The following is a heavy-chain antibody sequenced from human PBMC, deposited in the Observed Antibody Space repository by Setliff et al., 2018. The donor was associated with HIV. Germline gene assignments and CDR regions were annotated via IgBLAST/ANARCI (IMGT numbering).Heavy chain of an antibody. J-gene: IGHJ3*02. CDR2: INPTGGST. V-gene: IGHV1-46*01. CDR1: RYTFTDYY. CDR3: ASAGAWQRNALDI. D-gene: IGHD5-12*01. Sequence: ASVKVSCKASRYTFTDYYMHWVRQAPGQGLEWMGVINPTGGSTRNTQKFQGRVAMTRDTSTSTVYMELSSLRSEDTAVYYCASAGAWQRNALDIWGQGTMVTVSS.